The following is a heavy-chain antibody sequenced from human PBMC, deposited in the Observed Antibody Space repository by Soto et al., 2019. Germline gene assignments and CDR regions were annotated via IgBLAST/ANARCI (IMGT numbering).Heavy chain of an antibody. Sequence: EVQLLESGGGLVQPGGSLRLSCAASGFTFSSYAMSWVRQAPGKGLEWVSAISGSGGSTYYADSVKGRFTICRDNSKNTLYLQMNSLRAEDTAVYYCAKDRDRYCSGGSCYFDYWGQGTLVTVSS. D-gene: IGHD2-15*01. CDR1: GFTFSSYA. V-gene: IGHV3-23*01. J-gene: IGHJ4*02. CDR3: AKDRDRYCSGGSCYFDY. CDR2: ISGSGGST.